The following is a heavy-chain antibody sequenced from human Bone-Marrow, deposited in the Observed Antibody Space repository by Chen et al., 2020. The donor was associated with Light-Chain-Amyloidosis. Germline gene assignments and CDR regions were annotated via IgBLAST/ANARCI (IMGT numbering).Heavy chain of an antibody. D-gene: IGHD2-2*01. CDR1: GFTFSTYG. CDR2: ISYEGSNK. CDR3: AKERPAAQYNFDY. Sequence: QVQLVESGGGVVQTGRSVRISCVASGFTFSTYGMHWVRQAPGKGLEWVAVISYEGSNKNYADSVKGRFTISRDNSKNTLHLQMNSLRPEDTAVYYCAKERPAAQYNFDYWGQGTLVTVSS. V-gene: IGHV3-30*18. J-gene: IGHJ4*02.